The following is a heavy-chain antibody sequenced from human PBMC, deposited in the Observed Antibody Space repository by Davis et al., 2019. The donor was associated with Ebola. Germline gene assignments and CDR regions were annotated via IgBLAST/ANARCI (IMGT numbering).Heavy chain of an antibody. CDR2: IYYSGST. D-gene: IGHD3-9*01. V-gene: IGHV4-59*12. CDR3: ARGNYDILTGYFYYYYYGMDV. J-gene: IGHJ6*04. CDR1: GASITSYY. Sequence: MPSETLSLTCTVSGASITSYYWSWIRQPPGKGLEWIGYIYYSGSTNYNPSLKSRVTISVDTSKNQFSLKLSSVTAADTAVYYCARGNYDILTGYFYYYYYGMDVWGKGTTVTVSS.